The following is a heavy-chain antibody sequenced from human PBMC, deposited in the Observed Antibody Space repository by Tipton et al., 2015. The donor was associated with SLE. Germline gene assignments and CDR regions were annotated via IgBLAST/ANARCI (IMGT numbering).Heavy chain of an antibody. CDR2: IYHSGST. CDR1: GGSISSSNW. CDR3: ARLGIAAAGTGPYFDY. J-gene: IGHJ4*02. V-gene: IGHV4-4*02. D-gene: IGHD6-13*01. Sequence: SLTCAVSGGSISSSNWWSWVRQPPGKGLEWIGEIYHSGSTNYNPSLKSRVTISVDKSKNQFSLKLSSVTAADTAVYYCARLGIAAAGTGPYFDYWGQGTLVTVSS.